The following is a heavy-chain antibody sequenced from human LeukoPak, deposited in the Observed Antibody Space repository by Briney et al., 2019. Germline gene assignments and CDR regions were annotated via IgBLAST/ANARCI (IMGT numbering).Heavy chain of an antibody. Sequence: PGGSLRLSCAASGFTFSSYAMSWVRQAPGKGLEWVSAISGSGGSTYYADSVKGRVTISRDNSKNTLYLQMNSLRAEDTAVYYCAKSPGSGLPHNWFDPWGQGTLVTVSS. D-gene: IGHD2-15*01. CDR3: AKSPGSGLPHNWFDP. CDR2: ISGSGGST. CDR1: GFTFSSYA. V-gene: IGHV3-23*01. J-gene: IGHJ5*02.